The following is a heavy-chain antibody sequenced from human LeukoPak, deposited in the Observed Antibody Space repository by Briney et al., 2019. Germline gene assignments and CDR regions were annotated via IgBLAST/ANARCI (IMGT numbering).Heavy chain of an antibody. CDR1: GFTFSSYA. Sequence: QSGGSLRLSCAVSGFTFSSYAMNWVRQAPGKGLVWVSRIKSDGSNTNYADSVKGRFTISRDNAKKTLYLQMNSLRAEDTAVYYCVRGDYNWDYWFDPWGQGTLVTVSS. CDR2: IKSDGSNT. J-gene: IGHJ5*02. CDR3: VRGDYNWDYWFDP. D-gene: IGHD1-7*01. V-gene: IGHV3-74*01.